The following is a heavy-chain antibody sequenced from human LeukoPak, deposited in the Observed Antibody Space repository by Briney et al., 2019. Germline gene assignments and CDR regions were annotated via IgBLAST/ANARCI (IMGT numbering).Heavy chain of an antibody. D-gene: IGHD6-19*01. CDR3: ARAGAMAASRYYFDY. Sequence: GGSLRLSCSASGFTFSTYWMSWLRQSPGKGLECVANIMHDGSEKNYVDSVKGRFTISRDNARNSLYLQMNSLRVEDTAVYYCARAGAMAASRYYFDYWGQGTLVTAYS. CDR2: IMHDGSEK. J-gene: IGHJ4*02. CDR1: GFTFSTYW. V-gene: IGHV3-7*01.